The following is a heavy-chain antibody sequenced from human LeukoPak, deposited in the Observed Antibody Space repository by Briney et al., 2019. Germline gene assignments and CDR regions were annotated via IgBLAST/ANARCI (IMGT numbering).Heavy chain of an antibody. CDR2: MNPNSGNT. J-gene: IGHJ4*02. Sequence: XKXSCKASGYTFTSYDINWVRQATGQGLEWMGWMNPNSGNTGYAQKFQGRVTMTRSTSISTAYMELSSLRSEDTAVYYCARGNLPLAAGNIYWGQGTLVTVSS. D-gene: IGHD6-13*01. CDR1: GYTFTSYD. CDR3: ARGNLPLAAGNIY. V-gene: IGHV1-8*01.